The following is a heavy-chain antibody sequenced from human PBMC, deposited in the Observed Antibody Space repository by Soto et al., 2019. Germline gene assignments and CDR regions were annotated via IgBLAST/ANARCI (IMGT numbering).Heavy chain of an antibody. V-gene: IGHV4-59*08. J-gene: IGHJ6*02. Sequence: SETLSLTCNVSGSPISSYYWSWFRQPPGQGLEWVGYIYYTGTTTYNPSLRSRVAISVDASKSQFSLRLSSVTAADTAVYYCARLNGYCVSTNCHGYYGMDVWGQGTTVTVSS. D-gene: IGHD2-2*03. CDR3: ARLNGYCVSTNCHGYYGMDV. CDR1: GSPISSYY. CDR2: IYYTGTT.